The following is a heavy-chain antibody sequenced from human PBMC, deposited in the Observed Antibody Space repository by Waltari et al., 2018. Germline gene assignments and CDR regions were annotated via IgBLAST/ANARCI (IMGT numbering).Heavy chain of an antibody. CDR3: ATSGMDLSGVTINWFDP. CDR1: GYIFRNYY. Sequence: EVQLVQSGAEVKKPGATVKISCKASGYIFRNYYMHWLRQAPGKGLEWMGRCEHADGKTIYADKFQGRSITTTTRPTRTVSMEVTSLTSDDAAVYYCATSGMDLSGVTINWFDPWGQGTLLTVSS. J-gene: IGHJ5*02. V-gene: IGHV1-69-2*01. CDR2: CEHADGKT. D-gene: IGHD3-9*01.